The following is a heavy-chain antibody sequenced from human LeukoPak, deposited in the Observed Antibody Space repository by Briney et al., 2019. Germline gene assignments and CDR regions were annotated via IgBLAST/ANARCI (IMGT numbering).Heavy chain of an antibody. Sequence: TGGSLRLSCAASGFTFSSYEMNWVRQAPGKGLEWVSYISSSGSTIYYADSVKGRFTISRDNAKNSLYLQMNSLRAEDTAVYYCARDTKYGSGSYWNYWGQGTLVTVSS. CDR2: ISSSGSTI. CDR3: ARDTKYGSGSYWNY. D-gene: IGHD3-10*01. V-gene: IGHV3-48*03. J-gene: IGHJ4*02. CDR1: GFTFSSYE.